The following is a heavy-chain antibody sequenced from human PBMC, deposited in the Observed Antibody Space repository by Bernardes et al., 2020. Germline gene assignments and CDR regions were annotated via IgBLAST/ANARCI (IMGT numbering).Heavy chain of an antibody. V-gene: IGHV4-34*01. CDR2: ISYSGIT. CDR1: GGSLSDYY. Sequence: SETLSLTCAVHGGSLSDYYWHWIRQPPGKGLEWIGEISYSGITNYNPSLKSRVTISVDTSKRQFSLKLNAVTAADTAVYYCARFGLAAAGTSLDSWGQGTLVTVSS. J-gene: IGHJ4*02. D-gene: IGHD6-13*01. CDR3: ARFGLAAAGTSLDS.